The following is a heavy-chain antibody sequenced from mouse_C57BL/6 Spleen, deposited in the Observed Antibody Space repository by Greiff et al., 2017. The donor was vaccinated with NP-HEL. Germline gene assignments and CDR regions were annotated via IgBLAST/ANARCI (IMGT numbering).Heavy chain of an antibody. J-gene: IGHJ2*01. V-gene: IGHV5-4*01. CDR1: GFTFSSYA. Sequence: EVQRVESGGGLVKPGGSLKLSCAASGFTFSSYAMSWVRQTPEKRLEWVATISDGGSYTYYPDNVKGRFTISRDNAKNNLYLQMSHLKSEDTAMYYCAREELFDYWGQGTTLTVSS. CDR2: ISDGGSYT. D-gene: IGHD1-3*01. CDR3: AREELFDY.